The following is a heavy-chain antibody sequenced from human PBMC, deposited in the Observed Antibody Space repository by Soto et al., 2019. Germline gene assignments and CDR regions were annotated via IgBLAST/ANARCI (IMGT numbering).Heavy chain of an antibody. CDR2: ISSSGSTI. Sequence: XVSLRLSFAASGFTFSSYEMNWVRQAPGKGLEWVSYISSSGSTIYYADSVKGRFTISRDNAKNSLYLQMNSLRAEDTAVYYCARDVFGVDLGGMDVWGQGTTVTVSS. J-gene: IGHJ6*02. CDR3: ARDVFGVDLGGMDV. D-gene: IGHD3-3*01. V-gene: IGHV3-48*03. CDR1: GFTFSSYE.